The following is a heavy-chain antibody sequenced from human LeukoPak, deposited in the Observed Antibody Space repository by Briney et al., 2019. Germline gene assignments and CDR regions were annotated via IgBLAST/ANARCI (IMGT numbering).Heavy chain of an antibody. D-gene: IGHD2-8*01. CDR3: AALGNGRTFDN. CDR1: GGSISSANLY. CDR2: IYYSGTA. V-gene: IGHV4-39*07. Sequence: SETLSLTCTVYGGSISSANLYWGCVRQPPGKGLEWVGSIYYSGTAFYNPSLKSRVTISVDTSKSQFSLRLRSVTAADTAVYYCAALGNGRTFDNWGQGTLVTVSS. J-gene: IGHJ4*02.